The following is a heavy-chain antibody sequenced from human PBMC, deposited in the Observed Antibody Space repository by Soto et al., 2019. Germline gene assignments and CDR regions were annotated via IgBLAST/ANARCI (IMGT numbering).Heavy chain of an antibody. V-gene: IGHV4-30-4*01. J-gene: IGHJ5*02. Sequence: KTSETLSLTCTVSGGSISSGDYYWSWIRQPPGKGLEWIGYIYYSGSTYYNPSLKSRVTISVDTSKNQFSLKLSSVTAADTAVYYCARMRYGDYYSGWFDPWGQGTLVTVSS. CDR2: IYYSGST. CDR3: ARMRYGDYYSGWFDP. CDR1: GGSISSGDYY. D-gene: IGHD4-17*01.